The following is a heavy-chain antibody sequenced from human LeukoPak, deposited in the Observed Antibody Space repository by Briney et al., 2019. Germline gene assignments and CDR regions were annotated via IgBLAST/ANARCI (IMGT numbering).Heavy chain of an antibody. CDR3: ARDRQNPGGFDY. J-gene: IGHJ4*02. Sequence: SETLSLTCTVSGGSISSYYWSWIRQPPGKGLEWIGYIYYSGSTNYNSSLKSRVTISVDTSKNQFSLKLSSVTAADTAVYYCARDRQNPGGFDYWGQGTLVTVSS. D-gene: IGHD6-6*01. CDR1: GGSISSYY. CDR2: IYYSGST. V-gene: IGHV4-59*01.